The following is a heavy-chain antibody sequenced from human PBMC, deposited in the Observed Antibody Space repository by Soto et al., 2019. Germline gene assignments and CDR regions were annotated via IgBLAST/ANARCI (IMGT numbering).Heavy chain of an antibody. CDR1: GFPFSPYA. J-gene: IGHJ4*02. Sequence: EVQLLESGGGLVQPGGSLRLSCAASGFPFSPYAMTWVRQAPGKGLEWVSSIGGSGGTTYSADSVKGRFTISRDNSKNTLYLQMNSLRAEDTAIYFCAKVDYSDSSGYYRGQIDYWGQGTLVTVSS. D-gene: IGHD3-22*01. CDR3: AKVDYSDSSGYYRGQIDY. V-gene: IGHV3-23*01. CDR2: IGGSGGTT.